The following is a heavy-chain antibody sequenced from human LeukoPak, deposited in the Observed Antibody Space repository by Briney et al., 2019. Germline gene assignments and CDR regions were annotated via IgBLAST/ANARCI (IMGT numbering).Heavy chain of an antibody. V-gene: IGHV3-7*01. CDR1: GFTFSSYW. CDR2: INKDGSDK. CDR3: ARVGGSAHVD. Sequence: PGGSLRLSCAASGFTFSSYWTSWVRQAPGKGLEWVANINKDGSDKYCADSVKGRFTISRDNAKNSLYLQMNSLRAEGTAVYYCARVGGSAHVDWGQGTLVTVSS. J-gene: IGHJ4*02.